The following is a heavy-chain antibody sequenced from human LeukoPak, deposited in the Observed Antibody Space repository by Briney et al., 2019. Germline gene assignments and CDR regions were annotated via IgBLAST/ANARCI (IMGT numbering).Heavy chain of an antibody. Sequence: GESLKISCKGSGYSFASYWIGWVRQMPGKGLEWMGIIYPGDSDTRYSPSLQGQVTISVDKSISTAHLQWRSLKASDTAMYYCARINGGWYGAEFDFWGQGTLVTVSS. CDR1: GYSFASYW. J-gene: IGHJ4*02. V-gene: IGHV5-51*01. CDR2: IYPGDSDT. D-gene: IGHD6-19*01. CDR3: ARINGGWYGAEFDF.